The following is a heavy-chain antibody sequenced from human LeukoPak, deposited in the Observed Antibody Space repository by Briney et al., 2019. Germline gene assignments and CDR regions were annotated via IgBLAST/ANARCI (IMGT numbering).Heavy chain of an antibody. Sequence: SETLSLTCTVFGGSISSSSYYWGWIRQPLGKGLEWIGSIYYSGSTYYNPSLKSRVSISIDTSKNQFSLNLSSVTAADTAVYYCARRAVGTFDYWGQGTLVTVSS. CDR2: IYYSGST. D-gene: IGHD6-13*01. CDR1: GGSISSSSYY. J-gene: IGHJ4*02. V-gene: IGHV4-39*01. CDR3: ARRAVGTFDY.